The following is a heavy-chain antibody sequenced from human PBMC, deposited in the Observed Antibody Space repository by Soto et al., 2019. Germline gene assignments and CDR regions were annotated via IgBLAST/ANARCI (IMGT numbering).Heavy chain of an antibody. CDR2: ISAYNGNT. CDR1: GYTFTSYG. J-gene: IGHJ6*02. CDR3: ARYWDGYDPNYYYGMDV. Sequence: QVQLVQSGAEVKKPGASVKVPCKASGYTFTSYGISWVRQAPGQGLEWMGWISAYNGNTNYAQKLQGRVTMTTDTSKSTAYMELRSLRPDDTAVYYCARYWDGYDPNYYYGMDVWGQGTTVTVSS. D-gene: IGHD5-12*01. V-gene: IGHV1-18*01.